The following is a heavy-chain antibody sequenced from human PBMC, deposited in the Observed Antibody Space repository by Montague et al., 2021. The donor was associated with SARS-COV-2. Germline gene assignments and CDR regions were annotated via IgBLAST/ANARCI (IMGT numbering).Heavy chain of an antibody. CDR2: IYYSGST. J-gene: IGHJ5*02. Sequence: SETLSLTCTVSGGSISSYYWSWIRQPPGKGLEWIGYIYYSGSTNYNPSLKSRVTISVDTSKNQFSLKLSFVTAADTAVYYCARVSRITIFGVVGWFDPWGQGTLVTVSS. CDR1: GGSISSYY. D-gene: IGHD3-3*01. V-gene: IGHV4-59*01. CDR3: ARVSRITIFGVVGWFDP.